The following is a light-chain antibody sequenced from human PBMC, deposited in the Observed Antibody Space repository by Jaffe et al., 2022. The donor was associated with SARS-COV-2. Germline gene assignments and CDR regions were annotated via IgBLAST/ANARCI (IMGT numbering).Light chain of an antibody. V-gene: IGLV3-19*01. CDR3: SSRGINDYYWV. CDR1: NLRSFY. Sequence: SAELTQDPAVSVALGQTVRITCQGDNLRSFYASWYQQKPGQAPVLVIYDKDNRPSGIPDRFSGSSSGNTASLTVTGAQAEDEADYYCSSRGINDYYWVFGGGTKLTVL. CDR2: DKD. J-gene: IGLJ3*02.